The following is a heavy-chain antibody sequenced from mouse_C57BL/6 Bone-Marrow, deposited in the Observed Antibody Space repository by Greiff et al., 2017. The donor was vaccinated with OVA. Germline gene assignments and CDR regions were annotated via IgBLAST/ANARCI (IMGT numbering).Heavy chain of an antibody. CDR1: GYTFTSYW. J-gene: IGHJ4*01. Sequence: VQLQQPGAELVKPGASVKLSCKASGYTFTSYWMHWVKQRPGRGLEWIGRIDPNSGGTKYNEKFKSKATLTVDKPSSTAYMQLSSLTSEDSAVYYCARGVYYGNYNAMDYWGQGTSVTVSS. D-gene: IGHD2-1*01. CDR2: IDPNSGGT. CDR3: ARGVYYGNYNAMDY. V-gene: IGHV1-72*01.